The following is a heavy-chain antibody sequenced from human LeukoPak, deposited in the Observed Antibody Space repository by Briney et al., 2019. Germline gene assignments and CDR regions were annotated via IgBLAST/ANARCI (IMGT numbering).Heavy chain of an antibody. CDR2: ISSSGNSI. CDR1: GFTLRDYY. V-gene: IGHV3-11*01. CDR3: AREASTTWRYPGFDY. Sequence: GGSLRLSCAASGFTLRDYYMSWIREAPGRGWVGVSYISSSGNSIYYAESGKGRFTISRDNAKNSLYLQVNSLRADDTAVYYCAREASTTWRYPGFDYWGQGTLVTVSS. J-gene: IGHJ4*02. D-gene: IGHD1-7*01.